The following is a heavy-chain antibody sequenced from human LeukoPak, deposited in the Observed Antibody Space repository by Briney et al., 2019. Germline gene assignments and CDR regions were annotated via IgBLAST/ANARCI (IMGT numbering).Heavy chain of an antibody. V-gene: IGHV3-30-3*01. J-gene: IGHJ3*02. CDR3: ARDNRVTIFGVVNGAFDI. D-gene: IGHD3-3*01. CDR2: ISYDGSNK. CDR1: GFTLSSYA. Sequence: PGRSLRLSCAASGFTLSSYAMHWVRQAPGKGLEWVAVISYDGSNKYYADSVKGRFTISRDNSKNTLYLQMNSLRAEDTAVYYCARDNRVTIFGVVNGAFDIWGQGTMVTVSS.